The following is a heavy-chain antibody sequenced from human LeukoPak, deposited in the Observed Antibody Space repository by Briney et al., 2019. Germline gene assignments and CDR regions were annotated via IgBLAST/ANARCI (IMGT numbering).Heavy chain of an antibody. D-gene: IGHD1-1*01. CDR1: GYTFTGYY. J-gene: IGHJ4*02. Sequence: ASVKVSCKASGYTFTGYYMHWVRQAPGQGVEWMGWINPNSGGTNYAQKFQGRVTMTRDTSISTAYMELSRLRSDDTAVYYCARSPRWVHGLGYFDYWGQGTLVTVSS. CDR2: INPNSGGT. CDR3: ARSPRWVHGLGYFDY. V-gene: IGHV1-2*02.